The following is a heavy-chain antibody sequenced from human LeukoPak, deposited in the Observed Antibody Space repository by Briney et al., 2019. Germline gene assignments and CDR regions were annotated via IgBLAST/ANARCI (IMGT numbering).Heavy chain of an antibody. J-gene: IGHJ4*02. Sequence: GASVKVSCKVSGYTLTELSMHWVRQAPGKGLEWMGGFDPEDGETIYAQKFQGRVTMTEDTSTDTAYMELSSLRSEDTAVYYCATRAGPPPRGFDWLLLDYIDYWGQGTLVTVSS. CDR3: ATRAGPPPRGFDWLLLDYIDY. CDR1: GYTLTELS. V-gene: IGHV1-24*01. CDR2: FDPEDGET. D-gene: IGHD3-9*01.